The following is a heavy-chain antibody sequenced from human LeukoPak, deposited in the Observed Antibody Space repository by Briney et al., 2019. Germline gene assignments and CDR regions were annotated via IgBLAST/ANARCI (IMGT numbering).Heavy chain of an antibody. J-gene: IGHJ6*03. Sequence: SETLSLTCAVYGGSFSGYYWNWIRQPPGKGLEWIGEIDHSGSTNYNPSLKSRVTISVDTSKNQFSLKVTSVTAADTAVYYCARGYCSGGSCYPLKSIYYYYMDVWGEGTTVTFSS. CDR2: IDHSGST. D-gene: IGHD2-15*01. V-gene: IGHV4-34*01. CDR3: ARGYCSGGSCYPLKSIYYYYMDV. CDR1: GGSFSGYY.